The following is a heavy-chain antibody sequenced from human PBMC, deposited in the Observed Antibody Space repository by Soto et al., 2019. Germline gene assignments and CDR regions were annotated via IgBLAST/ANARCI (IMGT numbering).Heavy chain of an antibody. V-gene: IGHV5-10-1*01. J-gene: IGHJ4*02. CDR2: IDPSDSYI. D-gene: IGHD1-26*01. CDR3: TSGQFYGSHWPW. Sequence: GESLKICCNGSGYSFTTYWITCVRQIPGKGLEWMGRIDPSDSYINYNPSFQGHVTISADKSISTAFLQWSSLKASDTAIYYCTSGQFYGSHWPWWCEGTLVNVS. CDR1: GYSFTTYW.